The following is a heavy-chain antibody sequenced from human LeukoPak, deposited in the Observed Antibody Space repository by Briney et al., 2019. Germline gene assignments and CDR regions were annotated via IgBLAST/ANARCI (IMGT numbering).Heavy chain of an antibody. J-gene: IGHJ6*02. CDR2: FDVEKGET. Sequence: ASVKVSCKVSGYTLAELSIHWLRQAGGKGLEWMGGFDVEKGETIYSQKFQGRVIMTEDISTDTAYLDLSSLISEDTAVYYCATELRLGGLDVWGQGTTVTVSS. D-gene: IGHD3-3*01. V-gene: IGHV1-24*01. CDR1: GYTLAELS. CDR3: ATELRLGGLDV.